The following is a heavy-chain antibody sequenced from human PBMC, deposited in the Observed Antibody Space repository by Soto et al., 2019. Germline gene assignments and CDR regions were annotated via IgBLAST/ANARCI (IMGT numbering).Heavy chain of an antibody. CDR2: ISYDGSNK. V-gene: IGHV3-30-3*01. D-gene: IGHD5-18*01. CDR1: GFTFSSYA. CDR3: ARDGPTAMGDY. J-gene: IGHJ4*02. Sequence: GSLRLSCAASGFTFSSYAMHWVRQAPGKGLEWVAVISYDGSNKYYADSVKGRFTISRDNSKNTLYLQMNSLRAEDTAVYYCARDGPTAMGDYWGQGTLVTVSS.